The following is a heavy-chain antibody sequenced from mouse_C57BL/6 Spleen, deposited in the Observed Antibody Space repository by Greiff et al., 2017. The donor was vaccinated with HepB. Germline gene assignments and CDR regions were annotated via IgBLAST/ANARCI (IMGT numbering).Heavy chain of an antibody. CDR2: INPSNGGT. D-gene: IGHD1-1*01. CDR1: GYTFTSYW. V-gene: IGHV1-53*01. J-gene: IGHJ1*03. Sequence: VQLKQPGTELVKPGASVKLSCKASGYTFTSYWMHWVKQRPGQGLEWIGNINPSNGGTNYNEKFKSKATLTVDKSSSTAYMQLSSLTSEDSAVYYCARKGYYGSSYEWYFDVWGTGTTVTVSS. CDR3: ARKGYYGSSYEWYFDV.